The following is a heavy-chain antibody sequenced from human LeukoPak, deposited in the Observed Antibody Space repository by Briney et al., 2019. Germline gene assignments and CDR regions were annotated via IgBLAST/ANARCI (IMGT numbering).Heavy chain of an antibody. J-gene: IGHJ4*02. CDR1: GFPFSRYS. Sequence: GGSLRLSCAASGFPFSRYSMNWVRQAPGKGPEWISYISSSSGTIYYADSVKGRFTISRDNAKNSLYLQMNSLRDEDTAVYYCASSGSYRFDYWGQGTLVTVSS. V-gene: IGHV3-48*02. CDR3: ASSGSYRFDY. CDR2: ISSSSGTI. D-gene: IGHD1-26*01.